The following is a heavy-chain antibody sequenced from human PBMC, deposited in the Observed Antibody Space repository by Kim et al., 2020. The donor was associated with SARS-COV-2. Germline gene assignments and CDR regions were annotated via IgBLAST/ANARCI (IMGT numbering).Heavy chain of an antibody. D-gene: IGHD2-2*01. CDR2: INHSGST. J-gene: IGHJ6*02. Sequence: SETLSLTCAVYGGSFSGYYWSWIRQPPGKGLEWIGEINHSGSTNYNPSLKSRVTISVDTSKNQFSLKLSSVTAADTAVYYCARFRLQKYCSSTSCYLYYYYGMDVWGQGTTVTVSS. CDR1: GGSFSGYY. CDR3: ARFRLQKYCSSTSCYLYYYYGMDV. V-gene: IGHV4-34*01.